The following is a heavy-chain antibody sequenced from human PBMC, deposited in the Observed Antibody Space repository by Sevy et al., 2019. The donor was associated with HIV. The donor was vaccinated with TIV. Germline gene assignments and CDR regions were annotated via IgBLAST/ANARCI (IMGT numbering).Heavy chain of an antibody. CDR2: FDPEDAKT. V-gene: IGHV1-24*01. CDR1: GYTLTLLS. J-gene: IGHJ4*02. D-gene: IGHD3-22*01. CDR3: ATTKDYYESSGDPSDY. Sequence: ASVKVSCKDSGYTLTLLSMHWVRLTPGKGLEWMASFDPEDAKTVYSQKFQGRLSMTEDTSTHTAYMELSSLRSEDTAVYYCATTKDYYESSGDPSDYWGQGTLVTVSS.